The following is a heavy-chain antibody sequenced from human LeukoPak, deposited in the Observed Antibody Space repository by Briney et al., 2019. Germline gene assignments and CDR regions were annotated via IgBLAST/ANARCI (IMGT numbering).Heavy chain of an antibody. CDR3: AVDGGYNRFDP. J-gene: IGHJ5*02. CDR2: IGTAGDT. Sequence: GGSLRLSCAASGFTFSSYDMHWVRQATGKGLEWVSAIGTAGDTYYPGSVKGRFTISRENAKNSLYLQMNSLRAGDTAIYYCAVDGGYNRFDPWGQGTLVTVPS. CDR1: GFTFSSYD. D-gene: IGHD3-16*01. V-gene: IGHV3-13*04.